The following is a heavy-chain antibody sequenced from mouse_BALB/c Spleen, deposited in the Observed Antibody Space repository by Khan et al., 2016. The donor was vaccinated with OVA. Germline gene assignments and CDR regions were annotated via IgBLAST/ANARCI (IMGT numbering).Heavy chain of an antibody. V-gene: IGHV1-77*01. CDR1: GYTFTDYY. Sequence: QVQLQQSGAELARPGASVKLSCKASGYTFTDYYINWVKQRTGQGLEWIGEISPGSGDTYSNERFKGKATLTAHQSSSTAYMHLSSLTPEYSAVYFCGRRNYVGYTLAYWGQGTLVTVSA. CDR3: GRRNYVGYTLAY. CDR2: ISPGSGDT. J-gene: IGHJ3*01. D-gene: IGHD1-2*01.